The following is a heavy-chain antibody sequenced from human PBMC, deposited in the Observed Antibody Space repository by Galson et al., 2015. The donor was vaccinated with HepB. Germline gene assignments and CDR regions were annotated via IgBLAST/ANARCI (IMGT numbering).Heavy chain of an antibody. J-gene: IGHJ4*02. CDR2: INHSGST. CDR1: GGSFSGYY. V-gene: IGHV4-34*01. D-gene: IGHD4-17*01. CDR3: ARGRAIGGDYQYYFDY. Sequence: ETLSLTCAVYGGSFSGYYWSWIRQPPGKGLEWIGEINHSGSTNYNPSLKSRVTISVDTSKNQFSLKLSSVTAADTAVYYCARGRAIGGDYQYYFDYWGQGTLVTVSS.